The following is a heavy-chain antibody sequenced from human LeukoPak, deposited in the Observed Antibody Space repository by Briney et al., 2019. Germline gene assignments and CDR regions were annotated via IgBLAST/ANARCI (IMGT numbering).Heavy chain of an antibody. CDR3: VKDLSSNWYSFDY. V-gene: IGHV3-20*04. J-gene: IGHJ4*02. CDR2: INWDGTNT. D-gene: IGHD6-13*01. CDR1: GGTTDDYG. Sequence: PGGSLRLSCAASGGTTDDYGMSWVRQAPGKGLEWLSGINWDGTNTYYAESVKGRFTISRDSAEKSLYLQMNSLRDGDTAFYYCVKDLSSNWYSFDYWGQGTLVTVSS.